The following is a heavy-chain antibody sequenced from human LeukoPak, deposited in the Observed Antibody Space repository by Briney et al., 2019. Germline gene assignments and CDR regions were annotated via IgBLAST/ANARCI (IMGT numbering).Heavy chain of an antibody. CDR1: GGSISSGGYY. V-gene: IGHV4-31*03. Sequence: SQTLSLTCTVSGGSISSGGYYWSWIRQHPGKGLEWIGYIYYSGSTYYNPSLKSRVTISVDTSKNQFSLKLSSVTAADTDVYYCARAKAIAAAGNFDYWGQGTLVTVSS. CDR3: ARAKAIAAAGNFDY. CDR2: IYYSGST. J-gene: IGHJ4*02. D-gene: IGHD6-13*01.